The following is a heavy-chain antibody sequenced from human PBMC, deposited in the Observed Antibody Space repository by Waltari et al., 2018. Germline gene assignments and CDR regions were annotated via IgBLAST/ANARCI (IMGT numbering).Heavy chain of an antibody. CDR3: ARLPWGSSSWYGGGDY. V-gene: IGHV5-51*03. D-gene: IGHD6-13*01. CDR1: GYSFTSYW. CDR2: IYPGDSDT. J-gene: IGHJ4*02. Sequence: EVQLVQSGAEVKKPGESLKITCKGSGYSFTSYWIGWVRQMPGKGLEWMGIIYPGDSDTRYSPSFQGQVTISADKSISTAYLQWSSLKASDTAMYYCARLPWGSSSWYGGGDYWGQGTLVTVSS.